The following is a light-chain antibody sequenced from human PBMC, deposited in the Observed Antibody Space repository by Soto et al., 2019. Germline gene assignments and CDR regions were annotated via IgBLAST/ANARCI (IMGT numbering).Light chain of an antibody. Sequence: QSVLTQPASVSGSPGQSITISCTGTSSDVGGYNYVSWYQQHPGKAPKLMIYEVSNRPSGVSNRFSGSKSDNTASLTISGLQSEDEADYYCSSYTITSTLVFGGGTKLTVL. CDR1: SSDVGGYNY. J-gene: IGLJ3*02. V-gene: IGLV2-14*01. CDR3: SSYTITSTLV. CDR2: EVS.